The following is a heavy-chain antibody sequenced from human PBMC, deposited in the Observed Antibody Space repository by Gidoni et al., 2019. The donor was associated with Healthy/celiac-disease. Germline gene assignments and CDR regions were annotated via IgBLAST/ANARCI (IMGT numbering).Heavy chain of an antibody. Sequence: EVQLVQSGAEVKKPGESLRISCKGSGYSFTSYWISWVRQMPGKGLEWMGRIDPSDSYTNYSPSFQGHVTISADKSISTAYLQWSSLKASDTAMYYCATAGVVPAAILDNWFDPWGQGTLVTVSS. V-gene: IGHV5-10-1*03. CDR2: IDPSDSYT. J-gene: IGHJ5*02. CDR3: ATAGVVPAAILDNWFDP. D-gene: IGHD2-2*02. CDR1: GYSFTSYW.